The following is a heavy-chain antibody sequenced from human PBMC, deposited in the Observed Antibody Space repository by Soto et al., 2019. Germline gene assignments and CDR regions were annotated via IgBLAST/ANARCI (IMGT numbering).Heavy chain of an antibody. CDR1: GGXISSYY. D-gene: IGHD1-26*01. Sequence: PSETLSLTCTVSGGXISSYYWSWIRQPPGKGLEWIGYIYYSGSTNYNPSLKSRVTISVDTSKNQFSLKLSSVTAADTAVYYCARFPGRREGWFDPWGQGTLVTVSS. J-gene: IGHJ5*02. CDR2: IYYSGST. V-gene: IGHV4-59*08. CDR3: ARFPGRREGWFDP.